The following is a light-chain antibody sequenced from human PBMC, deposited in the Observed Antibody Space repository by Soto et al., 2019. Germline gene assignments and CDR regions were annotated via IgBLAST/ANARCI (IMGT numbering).Light chain of an antibody. V-gene: IGKV1-9*01. J-gene: IGKJ4*01. CDR1: QGISSY. Sequence: DIQLTQSPSFLSASVGDRVTITCRASQGISSYLAWYQQKPGKAPKLLIYAASTLQSGVTPRFSGSGSGTEFTLTISSLQPEDFATYYCQQLNSYPLTFGGGTKVDIK. CDR3: QQLNSYPLT. CDR2: AAS.